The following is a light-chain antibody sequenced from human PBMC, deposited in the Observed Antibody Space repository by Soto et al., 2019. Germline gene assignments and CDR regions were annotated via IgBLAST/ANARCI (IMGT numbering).Light chain of an antibody. J-gene: IGKJ5*01. CDR2: EAS. Sequence: EIQLTQSPSLLSASIVDRVTIPCRASHDISTFLAWYQPTPGKAPKLWIYEASTLQSGVPPRLSGSGSGTDFTLTISRLEPEDFAVYYCQQYGSSPTFGEGTRLEIK. CDR1: HDISTF. V-gene: IGKV1-9*01. CDR3: QQYGSSPT.